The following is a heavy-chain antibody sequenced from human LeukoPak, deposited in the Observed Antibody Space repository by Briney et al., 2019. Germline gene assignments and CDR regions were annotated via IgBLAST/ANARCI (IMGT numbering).Heavy chain of an antibody. CDR2: IYYSGST. Sequence: GSLRLSCAASGFTVSSNYMSWIRQPPGKGLEWIGYIYYSGSTNYNPSLKSRVTISVDTSKNQFSLKLSSVTAADTAVYYCARRNGYSYVIDYWGQGTLVTVSS. D-gene: IGHD5-18*01. J-gene: IGHJ4*02. V-gene: IGHV4-59*08. CDR3: ARRNGYSYVIDY. CDR1: GFTVSSNY.